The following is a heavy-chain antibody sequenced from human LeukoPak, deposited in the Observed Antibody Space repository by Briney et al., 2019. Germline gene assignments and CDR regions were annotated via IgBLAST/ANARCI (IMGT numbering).Heavy chain of an antibody. CDR3: AGYIAAADYYFDY. V-gene: IGHV3-53*01. J-gene: IGHJ4*02. Sequence: GGSLRLSCAASGLTVSSNYMSWVRQAPGKGLEWVSVIYSGGSTYYADSVKGRFTISRDNSKNTLYLQMNSLRAEDTAVYYCAGYIAAADYYFDYWGQGTLVTVSS. D-gene: IGHD6-13*01. CDR2: IYSGGST. CDR1: GLTVSSNY.